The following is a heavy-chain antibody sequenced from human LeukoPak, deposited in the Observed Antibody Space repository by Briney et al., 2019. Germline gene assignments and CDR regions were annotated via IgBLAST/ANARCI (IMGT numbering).Heavy chain of an antibody. J-gene: IGHJ4*02. CDR2: TRYDESKT. CDR1: GFTFSSNG. D-gene: IGHD1-26*01. CDR3: AKARYSGSPALDF. V-gene: IGHV3-30*02. Sequence: GGSLRLSCAASGFTFSSNGMHWVRQTPGKGLDWVAFTRYDESKTFYGDSVRGRFTISRDNSKNTLYLQMNSLTIDDSAVYYCAKARYSGSPALDFWGQGTLVTASS.